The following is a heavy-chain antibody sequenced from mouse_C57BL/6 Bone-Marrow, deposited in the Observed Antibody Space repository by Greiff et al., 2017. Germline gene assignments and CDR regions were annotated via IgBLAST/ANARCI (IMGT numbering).Heavy chain of an antibody. D-gene: IGHD1-1*01. CDR2: IRLKSDNYAT. Sequence: EVKVEESGGGLVQPGGSMKLSCVASGFTFSNYWMNWVRQSPGKGLEWVAQIRLKSDNYATHYAEPVKGRFTISRDDSKSSVYLQMNNLRAEDTGIYYCTGGTTVTDYWGQGTTLTVSS. V-gene: IGHV6-3*01. CDR1: GFTFSNYW. J-gene: IGHJ2*01. CDR3: TGGTTVTDY.